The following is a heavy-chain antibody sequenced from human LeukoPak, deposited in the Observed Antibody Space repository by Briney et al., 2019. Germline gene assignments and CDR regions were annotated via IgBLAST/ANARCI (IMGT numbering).Heavy chain of an antibody. V-gene: IGHV3-30*02. J-gene: IGHJ4*02. CDR2: IRYDGSNK. CDR1: GFTFSSYG. CDR3: ANCEHEEWELLSFDY. D-gene: IGHD1-26*01. Sequence: QPGRSLRLSCAASGFTFSSYGMHWVRQAPGKGLEWVAFIRYDGSNKYYADSVKGRFTISRDNSKNTLYLQMNSLRAEDTAVYYCANCEHEEWELLSFDYWGQGTLVTVSS.